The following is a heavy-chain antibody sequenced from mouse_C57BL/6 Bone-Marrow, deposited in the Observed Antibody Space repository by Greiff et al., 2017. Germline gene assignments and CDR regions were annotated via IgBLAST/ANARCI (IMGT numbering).Heavy chain of an antibody. D-gene: IGHD1-1*01. CDR2: IDPENGDT. CDR3: TAPLLPVTYFDV. CDR1: GFNIKDDY. J-gene: IGHJ1*03. V-gene: IGHV14-4*01. Sequence: EVQLQQSGAELVRPGASVKLSCTASGFNIKDDYMHWVKQRPEQGLEWIGWIDPENGDTEYASKFQGKATITEDTSSNTAYLQLSSLTSEDTAVYYCTAPLLPVTYFDVWGTGTTVTVSS.